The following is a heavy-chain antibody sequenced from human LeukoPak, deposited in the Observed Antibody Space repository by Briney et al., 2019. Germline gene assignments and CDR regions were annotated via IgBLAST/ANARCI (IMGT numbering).Heavy chain of an antibody. V-gene: IGHV4-59*01. CDR3: ASLPAALDAFDI. J-gene: IGHJ3*02. CDR2: IYYSGST. Sequence: SETLSLTCTVSGGSISSYYWSWIRQPPGKGLEWIGYIYYSGSTNYNPSLKSRVTISVDTSKNQFSLKLSSVTAADTAVYYCASLPAALDAFDIWGQGTMVTVSS. D-gene: IGHD2-2*01. CDR1: GGSISSYY.